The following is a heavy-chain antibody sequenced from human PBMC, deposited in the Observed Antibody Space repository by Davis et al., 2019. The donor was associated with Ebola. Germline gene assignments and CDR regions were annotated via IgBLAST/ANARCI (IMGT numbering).Heavy chain of an antibody. CDR2: LIPIFGIA. Sequence: AASVKVSCKTSGYTFTTYDINWVRQATGQGLEWMGGLIPIFGIANYAQKFQGRVTIPADKSTSTAYMELSSLRSEDTAVYYCARVGAYYYGSGTQRTINYYYGMDVWGQGTTVTVSS. CDR3: ARVGAYYYGSGTQRTINYYYGMDV. V-gene: IGHV1-69*10. D-gene: IGHD3-10*01. J-gene: IGHJ6*02. CDR1: GYTFTTYD.